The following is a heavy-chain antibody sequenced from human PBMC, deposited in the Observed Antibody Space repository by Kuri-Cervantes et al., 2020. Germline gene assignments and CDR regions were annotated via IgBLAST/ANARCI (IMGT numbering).Heavy chain of an antibody. D-gene: IGHD2-21*02. J-gene: IGHJ4*02. Sequence: GSLRLSCAVYGGSFSGYYWSWIRQPPGKGLEWIGEINHSGSTNYNPSLKSRVTISVDTSKNQFSLKLSSVTAADTAVYYCARDGRDGYDDYWGQGTLVTVSS. CDR2: INHSGST. CDR1: GGSFSGYY. V-gene: IGHV4-34*01. CDR3: ARDGRDGYDDY.